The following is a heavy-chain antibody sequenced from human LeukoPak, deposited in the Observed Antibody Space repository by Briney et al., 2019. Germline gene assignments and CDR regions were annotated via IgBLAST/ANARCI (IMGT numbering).Heavy chain of an antibody. CDR2: IWYDGSNK. CDR3: ARDYYYDSSGYWDYYFDY. J-gene: IGHJ4*02. V-gene: IGHV3-33*01. Sequence: GRSLRLSCAASGFTFSRFGMHWVRQAPGKGLEWVADIWYDGSNKYYADSVKGRFTISRDNSKNTLYLEMNSLTAEDTAVYYCARDYYYDSSGYWDYYFDYWGQGTLVSVSS. D-gene: IGHD3-22*01. CDR1: GFTFSRFG.